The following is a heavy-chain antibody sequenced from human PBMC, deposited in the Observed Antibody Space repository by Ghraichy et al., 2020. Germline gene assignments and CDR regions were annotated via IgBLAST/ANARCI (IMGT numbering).Heavy chain of an antibody. CDR3: ARDFLNYDFWSGYTVPVN. CDR1: GYTFTSYG. J-gene: IGHJ4*02. Sequence: ASVKVSCKASGYTFTSYGISWVRQAPGQGLEWMGWISAYNGNTNYAQKLQGRVTMTTDTSTSTAYMELRSLRSDDTAVYYCARDFLNYDFWSGYTVPVNWGQGTLVTVSS. D-gene: IGHD3-3*01. V-gene: IGHV1-18*01. CDR2: ISAYNGNT.